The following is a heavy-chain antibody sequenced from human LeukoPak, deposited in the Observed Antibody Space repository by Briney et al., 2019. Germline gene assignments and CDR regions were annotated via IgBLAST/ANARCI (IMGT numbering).Heavy chain of an antibody. Sequence: PSETLSLTCTVSGGSISSYYWSWIRQPAGKGLEWIGRIYSRGSTNYNPSLQSRVTMSVDTSKNQISLKLNSVTAADTAVHYCARDPMAGTFRAFDSWGQGTMVTVSS. CDR3: ARDPMAGTFRAFDS. D-gene: IGHD6-19*01. CDR2: IYSRGST. J-gene: IGHJ3*02. CDR1: GGSISSYY. V-gene: IGHV4-4*07.